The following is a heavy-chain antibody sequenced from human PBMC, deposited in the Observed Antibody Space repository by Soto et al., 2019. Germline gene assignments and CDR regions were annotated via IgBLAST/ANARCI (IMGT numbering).Heavy chain of an antibody. CDR3: AKVGITMVRGVIITYYYMDV. J-gene: IGHJ6*03. V-gene: IGHV3-23*01. CDR1: GFTFSSYA. D-gene: IGHD3-10*01. CDR2: ISGSGGST. Sequence: PGGSLRLSCAASGFTFSSYAMSWVRQAPGKGLEWVSAISGSGGSTYYADSVKGRFTISRDNSKNTLYLQMNSLRAEDTAVYYCAKVGITMVRGVIITYYYMDVWGKGTTVTVSS.